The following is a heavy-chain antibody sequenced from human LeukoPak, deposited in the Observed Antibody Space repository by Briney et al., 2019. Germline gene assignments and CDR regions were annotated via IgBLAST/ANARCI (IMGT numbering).Heavy chain of an antibody. V-gene: IGHV4-39*02. J-gene: IGHJ4*02. CDR3: TRESGIYPSTIIDY. CDR1: GASITTRSYC. CDR2: VCHSGTT. D-gene: IGHD1-26*01. Sequence: PSETLSLTCSVSGASITTRSYCWGWFRQPPGKGPEWVGRVCHSGTTYYNPSLKSRVTISVDTFSLRLTSVTAADTAVYYCTRESGIYPSTIIDYWGQGTLVTVSS.